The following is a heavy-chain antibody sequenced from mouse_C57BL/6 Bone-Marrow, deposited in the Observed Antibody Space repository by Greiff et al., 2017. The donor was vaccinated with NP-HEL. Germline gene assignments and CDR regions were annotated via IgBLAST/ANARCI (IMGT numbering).Heavy chain of an antibody. CDR3: AREVVAHYFDY. CDR2: INPGSGGT. Sequence: QVQLKQSGAELVRPGTSVKVSCKASGYAFTNYLIEWVKQRPGQGLEWIGVINPGSGGTNYNEKFKGKATLTADKSSSTAYMQLSSLTSEDSAVYYCAREVVAHYFDYGGQGTTLTVSS. V-gene: IGHV1-54*01. J-gene: IGHJ2*01. D-gene: IGHD1-1*01. CDR1: GYAFTNYL.